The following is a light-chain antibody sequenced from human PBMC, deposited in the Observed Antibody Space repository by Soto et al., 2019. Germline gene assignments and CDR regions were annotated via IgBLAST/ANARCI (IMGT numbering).Light chain of an antibody. J-gene: IGLJ2*01. CDR1: NNDVGGYNL. CDR3: CSYSDINTVI. Sequence: QSALTQPASVSRSPGQSITISCTGTNNDVGGYNLVSWYQQHPGKAPKLIIYEGSKRPPGVSNRFSASRSGNTASLTISGLQAGDEADYHCCSYSDINTVIFGGGTKLTVL. V-gene: IGLV2-23*01. CDR2: EGS.